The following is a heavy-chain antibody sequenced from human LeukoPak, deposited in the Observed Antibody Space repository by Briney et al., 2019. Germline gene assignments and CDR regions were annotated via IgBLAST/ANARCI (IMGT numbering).Heavy chain of an antibody. Sequence: GGSLRLSCVASAFKFDDYGMSWVRQAPGKGLECLSGINWNGAGTGYADSVKGRFTISRDNAQNFLYLQMNNLRDEDTAFYNCARRIAVLGGGTAFDMWGQGTMVTVSS. V-gene: IGHV3-20*01. CDR3: ARRIAVLGGGTAFDM. D-gene: IGHD6-19*01. CDR2: INWNGAGT. J-gene: IGHJ3*02. CDR1: AFKFDDYG.